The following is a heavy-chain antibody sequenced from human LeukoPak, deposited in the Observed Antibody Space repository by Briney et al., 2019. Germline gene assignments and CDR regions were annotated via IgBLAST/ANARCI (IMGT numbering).Heavy chain of an antibody. J-gene: IGHJ4*02. CDR3: AKDPRGYSGYDPTSLFDY. CDR1: GFTFSDYY. D-gene: IGHD5-12*01. Sequence: GGSLKLSCAASGFTFSDYYMSWIRQAPGKGLEWVSAISGSGGSTYYADSVKGRFTISRDNSKNTLYLQMNSLRAEDTAVYYCAKDPRGYSGYDPTSLFDYWGQGTLVTVSS. V-gene: IGHV3-23*01. CDR2: ISGSGGST.